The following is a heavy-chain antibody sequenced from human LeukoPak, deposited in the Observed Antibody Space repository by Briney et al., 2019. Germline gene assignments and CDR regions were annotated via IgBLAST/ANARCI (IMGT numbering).Heavy chain of an antibody. CDR3: ARDSIVRGNIGNDMDV. CDR2: ISHSGRTM. D-gene: IGHD2-8*01. V-gene: IGHV3-11*01. CDR1: GFTFSDYY. J-gene: IGHJ6*03. Sequence: NSGGSLRLSCAASGFTFSDYYMSWIRQAPGKGLERVSYISHSGRTMYYADSVKGRFTISRDNAKNSLYLQMNSLRAGDTAVYYCARDSIVRGNIGNDMDVWGKGTTVTVSS.